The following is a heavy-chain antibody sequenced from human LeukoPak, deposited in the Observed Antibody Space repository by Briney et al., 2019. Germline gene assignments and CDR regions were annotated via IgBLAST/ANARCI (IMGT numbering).Heavy chain of an antibody. Sequence: GASVKVSCKASGGTFSSYAISWVRQAPGQGLEWMGGIIPIFGTANYAQKFQGRVTITADESTSTAYMELSSLRSEDTAVYYCARGAGYSSSWGYFDYWGQGTLVTVSS. V-gene: IGHV1-69*01. J-gene: IGHJ4*02. CDR2: IIPIFGTA. CDR1: GGTFSSYA. D-gene: IGHD6-13*01. CDR3: ARGAGYSSSWGYFDY.